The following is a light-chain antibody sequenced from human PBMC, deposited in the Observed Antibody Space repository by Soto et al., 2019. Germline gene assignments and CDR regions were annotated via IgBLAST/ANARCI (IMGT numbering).Light chain of an antibody. Sequence: EIVMTQSPVTLSASPGERVTLSCRASQSVDINLAWYQQKPGQAPRLLISEASTRASDIPSRFTGSGSGTDFILTISSLQSEDFAMYFCQQYSKWPPRYTFGQGTKVEIK. J-gene: IGKJ2*01. V-gene: IGKV3-15*01. CDR3: QQYSKWPPRYT. CDR2: EAS. CDR1: QSVDIN.